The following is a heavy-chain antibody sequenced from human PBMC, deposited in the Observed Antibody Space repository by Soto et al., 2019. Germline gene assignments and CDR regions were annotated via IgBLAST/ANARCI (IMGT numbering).Heavy chain of an antibody. Sequence: ASVKVSCKASGYTFTSYAMHWVRQAPGQRLEWMGWINGGSGNTKYSQKFQGRVTITRDTSASTVYMELSSLRYEDTAVYYCAGPRRYCSSTSCYFPFDYWGQGTQVTVSS. CDR3: AGPRRYCSSTSCYFPFDY. CDR2: INGGSGNT. D-gene: IGHD2-2*01. CDR1: GYTFTSYA. J-gene: IGHJ4*02. V-gene: IGHV1-3*01.